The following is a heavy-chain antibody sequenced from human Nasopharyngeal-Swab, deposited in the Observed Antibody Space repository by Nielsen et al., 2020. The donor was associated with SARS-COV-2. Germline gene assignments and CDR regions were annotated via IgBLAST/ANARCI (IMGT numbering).Heavy chain of an antibody. Sequence: GESLKISCSASGFTFSSYAMHWVRQAPGKGLEYVSAISSNGGSTYYADSVKGRFTISRDNSKNTLYLQMNSLRAEDTAVYYCAKSSQYSSGWYGIGFDYWGQGTLVTVSS. V-gene: IGHV3-64*04. D-gene: IGHD6-19*01. CDR3: AKSSQYSSGWYGIGFDY. CDR2: ISSNGGST. J-gene: IGHJ4*02. CDR1: GFTFSSYA.